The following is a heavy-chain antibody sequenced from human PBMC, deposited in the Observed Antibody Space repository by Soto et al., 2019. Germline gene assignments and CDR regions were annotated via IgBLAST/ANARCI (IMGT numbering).Heavy chain of an antibody. CDR2: IWYDGSNK. CDR3: ARERVVAATFDY. D-gene: IGHD2-15*01. Sequence: QVQLVESVGGVVQPRRSLRLSCAASGFTFSSYGMHWVRQAPGKGLEWVAVIWYDGSNKYYADSVKGRFTISRDNSKNTLYLQMNSLRAEDTAVYYCARERVVAATFDYWGQGTLVTVSS. V-gene: IGHV3-33*01. J-gene: IGHJ4*02. CDR1: GFTFSSYG.